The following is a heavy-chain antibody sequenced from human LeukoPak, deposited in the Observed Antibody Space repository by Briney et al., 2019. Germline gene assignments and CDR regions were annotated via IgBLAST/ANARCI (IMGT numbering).Heavy chain of an antibody. D-gene: IGHD6-6*01. J-gene: IGHJ4*02. CDR1: GFTFSSYG. Sequence: GGSLRLSCAASGFTFSSYGMHWVRQAPGKGLEWVAVIWYGGSNKYYADSVKGRFTISRDNSKNTLYLQMNSLRAEDTAVYYCAKGGKSIAARDRDGFDYWGQGTLVTVSS. CDR3: AKGGKSIAARDRDGFDY. CDR2: IWYGGSNK. V-gene: IGHV3-30*02.